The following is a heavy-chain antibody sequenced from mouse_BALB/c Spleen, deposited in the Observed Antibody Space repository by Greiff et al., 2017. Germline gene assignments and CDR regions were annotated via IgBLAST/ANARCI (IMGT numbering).Heavy chain of an antibody. D-gene: IGHD2-4*01. CDR1: GYTFTSYW. V-gene: IGHV1-87*01. CDR2: IYPGDGDT. CDR3: ARESTMITTAWFAY. Sequence: VQLQQSGAELARPGASVKLSCKASGYTFTSYWMQWVKQRPGQGLEWIGAIYPGDGDTRYTQKFKGKATLTADKSSSTAYMQLSSLASEDSAVYYCARESTMITTAWFAYWGQGTLVTVSA. J-gene: IGHJ3*01.